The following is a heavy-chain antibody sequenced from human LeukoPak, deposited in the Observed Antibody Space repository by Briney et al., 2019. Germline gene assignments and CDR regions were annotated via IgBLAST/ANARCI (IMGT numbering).Heavy chain of an antibody. D-gene: IGHD5-12*01. CDR3: ARVSGYDQVIPWFDP. V-gene: IGHV3-30*04. J-gene: IGHJ5*02. CDR2: RSYDGSNK. CDR1: GFTFSNYA. Sequence: GGSLRLSCAASGFTFSNYAMHWVRQAPGKGLEWVAVRSYDGSNKYYADSVKGRFTISRDNSMNTLYLQMNSLRAEDTAVYYCARVSGYDQVIPWFDPWGQGTLVTVSS.